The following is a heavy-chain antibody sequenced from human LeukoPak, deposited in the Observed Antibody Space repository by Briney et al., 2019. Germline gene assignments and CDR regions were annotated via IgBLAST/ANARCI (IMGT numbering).Heavy chain of an antibody. Sequence: PSETLSFTCTVSGGSISSSSYYWGWIRQPPGKGLEWIGSIYYSGSTYYNPSLKSRVTISVDTSKNQFSLKLSSVTAADTAVYYCARAPRVRGVIPLGYYYMDVWGKGTTVTVSS. CDR1: GGSISSSSYY. V-gene: IGHV4-39*01. D-gene: IGHD3-10*01. CDR3: ARAPRVRGVIPLGYYYMDV. CDR2: IYYSGST. J-gene: IGHJ6*03.